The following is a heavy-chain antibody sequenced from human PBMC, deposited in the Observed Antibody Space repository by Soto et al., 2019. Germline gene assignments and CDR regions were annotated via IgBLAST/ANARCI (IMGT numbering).Heavy chain of an antibody. CDR3: ASLDYDFWSGYYRALYYYGMDV. CDR1: GGSFIGYY. D-gene: IGHD3-3*01. V-gene: IGHV4-34*01. Sequence: PSETLSLTCAVYGGSFIGYYWSWIRQPPGKGLEWIGEINHSGSTNYNPSLKSRVTISVDTSKNQFSLKLSSVTAADTAVYYCASLDYDFWSGYYRALYYYGMDVWGQGTTVTVSS. J-gene: IGHJ6*02. CDR2: INHSGST.